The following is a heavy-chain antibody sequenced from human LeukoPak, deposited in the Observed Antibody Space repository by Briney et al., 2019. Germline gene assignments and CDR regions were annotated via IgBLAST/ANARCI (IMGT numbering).Heavy chain of an antibody. D-gene: IGHD5-18*01. V-gene: IGHV1-2*07. Sequence: ASVKVSCKASGYTFTGYYMHWVRQAPGQGLEWMGWINPNSGGTNYAHKFQGRVTMTRDTSISTAYTELSRLRSDDTAVYYCARGQLSNTAMVTRWGQGTLVTVSS. J-gene: IGHJ4*02. CDR1: GYTFTGYY. CDR3: ARGQLSNTAMVTR. CDR2: INPNSGGT.